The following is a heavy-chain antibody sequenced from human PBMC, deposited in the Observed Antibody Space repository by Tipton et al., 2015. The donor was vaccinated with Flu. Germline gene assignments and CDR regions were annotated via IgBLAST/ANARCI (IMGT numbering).Heavy chain of an antibody. V-gene: IGHV4-59*12. CDR1: GGSISSDY. J-gene: IGHJ4*02. CDR3: AIDDFGSSWYGY. CDR2: IYYSGST. D-gene: IGHD6-13*01. Sequence: TLSLTCTVSGGSISSDYWSWIRQPPGKGLEWIGNIYYSGSTFYNPSLKSRVTISLDKSTNQFSLRLSSVTAADTAIYYCAIDDFGSSWYGYWGQGSLVTVSS.